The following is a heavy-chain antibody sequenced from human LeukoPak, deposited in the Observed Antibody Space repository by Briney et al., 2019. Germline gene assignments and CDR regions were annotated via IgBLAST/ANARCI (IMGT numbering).Heavy chain of an antibody. CDR2: ISYDGSNK. J-gene: IGHJ4*02. Sequence: PGGSLRLSCAASGSTFSSYAMHWVRQAPGKGLEWVAVISYDGSNKYYADSVKGRFTISRDNSKNTLYLQMNSLRAEDTAVYYCARDLLGWELHYFDYWGQGTLVTVSS. V-gene: IGHV3-30*04. CDR1: GSTFSSYA. CDR3: ARDLLGWELHYFDY. D-gene: IGHD1-26*01.